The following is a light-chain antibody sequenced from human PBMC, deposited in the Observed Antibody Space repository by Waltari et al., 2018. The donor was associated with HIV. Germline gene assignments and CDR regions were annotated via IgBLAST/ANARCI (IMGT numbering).Light chain of an antibody. CDR3: CSYAGSGLV. J-gene: IGLJ3*02. Sequence: QSALTQSASVSGSPGQSITISCTGTSSDVGAYTLVSWYQQHPGEVPKLLLYEVTQRPSGLSTRFSVSKSATTASLTISGLQAEDEADYYCCSYAGSGLVFGGGTKLTVL. CDR1: SSDVGAYTL. V-gene: IGLV2-23*02. CDR2: EVT.